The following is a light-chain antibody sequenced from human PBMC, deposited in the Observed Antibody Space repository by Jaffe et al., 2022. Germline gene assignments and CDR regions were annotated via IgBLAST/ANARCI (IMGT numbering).Light chain of an antibody. Sequence: QSALTQPPSASGSPGQSVTISCTGTINDVGGYNYVSWYQQHPGKAPKLMIYEVSKRPSGVPDRFSGSKSGNTASLTVSGLQAEDEADYYCSSYAGSNGVVFGGGTKLTVL. V-gene: IGLV2-8*01. CDR3: SSYAGSNGVV. CDR2: EVS. CDR1: INDVGGYNY. J-gene: IGLJ2*01.